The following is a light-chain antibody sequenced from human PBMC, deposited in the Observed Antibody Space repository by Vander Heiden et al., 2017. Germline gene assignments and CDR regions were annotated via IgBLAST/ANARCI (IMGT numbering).Light chain of an antibody. J-gene: IGKJ4*01. CDR3: QQSSTAPLT. Sequence: DIVMTQSPDYLAVSLGERATINCKSSQSVLSSSNNKNYLAWYQQIPGQPPKLLINWASTRESGVPDRFSGSGSETDFTLTISSLQAEDVAVYYCQQSSTAPLTFGGGTKVEIK. CDR2: WAS. CDR1: QSVLSSSNNKNY. V-gene: IGKV4-1*01.